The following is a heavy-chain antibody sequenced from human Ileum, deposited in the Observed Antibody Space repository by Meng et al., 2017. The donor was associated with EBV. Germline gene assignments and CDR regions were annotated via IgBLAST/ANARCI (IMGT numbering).Heavy chain of an antibody. D-gene: IGHD3-22*01. CDR1: GGSIGSYY. Sequence: QVQLQESGPGLVKPSETCSLSCSVSGGSIGSYYWSWIRQPPGKGLEWIGFIYYTGSTNYNPSLGSRVTISFDPAKTQFSLNLISVAAADTAVYYCARGDDSNGYGDSWGQGTLVTVSS. V-gene: IGHV4-59*01. CDR2: IYYTGST. J-gene: IGHJ4*02. CDR3: ARGDDSNGYGDS.